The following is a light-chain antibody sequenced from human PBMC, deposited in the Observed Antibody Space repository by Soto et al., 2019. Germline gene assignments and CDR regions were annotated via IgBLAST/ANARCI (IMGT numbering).Light chain of an antibody. CDR3: QHYGTSWWT. J-gene: IGKJ1*01. CDR2: GAS. V-gene: IGKV3-20*01. Sequence: EIVLTQSPGTLSLSPGERATLSCRASQSVSSSYLAWYQQKPGQAPRLLTSGASGRATGIPVRFSSGGSETDFTLTISRLEPEDFAVYYCQHYGTSWWTFGQGTKVDI. CDR1: QSVSSSY.